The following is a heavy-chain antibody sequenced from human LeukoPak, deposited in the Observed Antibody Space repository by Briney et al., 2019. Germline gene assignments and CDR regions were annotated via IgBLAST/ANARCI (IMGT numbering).Heavy chain of an antibody. V-gene: IGHV1-18*01. CDR2: ISAYNGNT. CDR3: ASFSSSWYRGHDAFDI. CDR1: GYTFTSYG. Sequence: ASVKVSCKASGYTFTSYGISWVRQAPGQGLEWMGWISAYNGNTNYAQKLQGRVTMTTDTSTSTAYMELRSLRSDDTAVYYCASFSSSWYRGHDAFDIWGQGTTVTVSS. J-gene: IGHJ3*02. D-gene: IGHD6-13*01.